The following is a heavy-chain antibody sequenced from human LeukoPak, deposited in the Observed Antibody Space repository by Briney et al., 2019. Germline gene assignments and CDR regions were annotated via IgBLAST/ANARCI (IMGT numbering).Heavy chain of an antibody. V-gene: IGHV3-30*02. CDR2: IRYDGGSK. CDR1: GLTFSNYA. J-gene: IGHJ5*02. CDR3: AKGISNVCSGGSCYTFDP. Sequence: GGSLRLSCAASGLTFSNYAMHWVRQAPGKGLEWVAFIRYDGGSKYYADSVKGRFTISRDNSKNTLYLQMNSLRTEDTAVYYCAKGISNVCSGGSCYTFDPWGQGTLVTVSS. D-gene: IGHD2-15*01.